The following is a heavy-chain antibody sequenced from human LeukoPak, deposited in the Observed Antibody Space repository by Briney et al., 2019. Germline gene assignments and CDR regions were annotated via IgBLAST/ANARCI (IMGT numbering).Heavy chain of an antibody. V-gene: IGHV4-34*01. J-gene: IGHJ4*02. D-gene: IGHD3-22*01. Sequence: PSETLSLTCAVYGGSFSGYYWSWIRQTPGKGLEWIGEINHSGSTNYNPSLKSRVTISVDTSKNQFSLKLSSVTAADTAVYYCARGRSLWSNYYDSSGYYFDYWGQGTLVTVSS. CDR3: ARGRSLWSNYYDSSGYYFDY. CDR1: GGSFSGYY. CDR2: INHSGST.